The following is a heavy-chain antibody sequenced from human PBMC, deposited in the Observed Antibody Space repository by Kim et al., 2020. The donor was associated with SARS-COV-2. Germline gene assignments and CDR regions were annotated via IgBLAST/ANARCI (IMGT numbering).Heavy chain of an antibody. CDR3: ARLESPGDYVGTSMDY. Sequence: GESLKISCKGSGYSFTSYWISWVRQMPGKGLAWMGRIDPSDSYTNYSPSFQGHVTISADKSISTAYLQWSSLKASDTAMYYCARLESPGDYVGTSMDYWGQGTLVTVSS. V-gene: IGHV5-10-1*01. J-gene: IGHJ4*02. CDR1: GYSFTSYW. D-gene: IGHD4-17*01. CDR2: IDPSDSYT.